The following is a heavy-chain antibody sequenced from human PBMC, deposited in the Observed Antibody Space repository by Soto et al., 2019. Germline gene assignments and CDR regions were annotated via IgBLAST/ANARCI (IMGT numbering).Heavy chain of an antibody. Sequence: QVQLVQSGAEVKKPGASVKVSCKASGYTFTSYGISWVRQPPGQGLEWMGWISAYNGNTNYAQKLQGRITMTTDTSTRTAYMELRSLRSDDTAVYYCARGGLYFDWAENAFDIWGQGTMVTVSS. V-gene: IGHV1-18*01. CDR3: ARGGLYFDWAENAFDI. CDR1: GYTFTSYG. J-gene: IGHJ3*02. CDR2: ISAYNGNT. D-gene: IGHD3-9*01.